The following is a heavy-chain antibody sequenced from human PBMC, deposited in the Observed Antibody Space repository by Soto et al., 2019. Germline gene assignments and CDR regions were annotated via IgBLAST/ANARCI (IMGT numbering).Heavy chain of an antibody. CDR3: AKIATVTTQYYYYYYGMDV. V-gene: IGHV3-30*18. CDR1: GFTFSSYG. CDR2: ISYDGSNK. Sequence: GGSLRLSCAASGFTFSSYGMHWVRQAPGKGLEWVAVISYDGSNKYYADSVKGRFTISRDNSKNTLYLQMNSLRAEDTAVYYCAKIATVTTQYYYYYYGMDVWGQGTKVTVSS. J-gene: IGHJ6*02. D-gene: IGHD4-4*01.